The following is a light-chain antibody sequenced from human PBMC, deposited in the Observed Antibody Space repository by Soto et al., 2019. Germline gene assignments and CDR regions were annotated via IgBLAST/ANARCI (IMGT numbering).Light chain of an antibody. Sequence: EIVLTQSPGTLSLSPGERATLSCRASQSVSSNFLAWYQQKPGQAPRLLIYGASNRATGIPDRFSGSGSGTDVTLTISRLEPEDFAVYYCQQYGSSPRTFGQGTKVEIK. CDR3: QQYGSSPRT. CDR2: GAS. CDR1: QSVSSNF. J-gene: IGKJ1*01. V-gene: IGKV3-20*01.